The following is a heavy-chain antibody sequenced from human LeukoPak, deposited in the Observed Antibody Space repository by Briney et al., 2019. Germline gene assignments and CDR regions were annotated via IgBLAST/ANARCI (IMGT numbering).Heavy chain of an antibody. CDR3: ARPDTAMVTSAFDI. CDR2: ISSSGSTI. CDR1: GFTFSDYR. V-gene: IGHV3-11*04. D-gene: IGHD5-18*01. Sequence: GGSLRLSCAASGFTFSDYRMSWIRQAPGKGLEWVSYISSSGSTIYYADSVKGRFTISRDNAKNSLYLQMNSLRAEDTAVYYCARPDTAMVTSAFDIWGQGTMVTVSS. J-gene: IGHJ3*02.